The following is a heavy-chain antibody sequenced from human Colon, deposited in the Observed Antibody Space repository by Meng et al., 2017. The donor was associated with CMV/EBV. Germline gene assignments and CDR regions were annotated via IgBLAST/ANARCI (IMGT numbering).Heavy chain of an antibody. CDR1: GFIFSNYW. V-gene: IGHV3-7*01. Sequence: GGSLRLSCAASGFIFSNYWMSWVRQAPGKGLEWVANIKEDGGVKYYVDSVKGRFTVSRDNAKNSVFLQMNSLRAEDTAVYYCARIGYSSSSVDYWGQGTQVTVSS. D-gene: IGHD6-6*01. CDR3: ARIGYSSSSVDY. CDR2: IKEDGGVK. J-gene: IGHJ4*02.